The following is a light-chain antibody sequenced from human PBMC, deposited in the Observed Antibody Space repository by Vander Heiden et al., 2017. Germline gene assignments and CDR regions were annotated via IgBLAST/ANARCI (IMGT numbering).Light chain of an antibody. J-gene: IGKJ1*01. V-gene: IGKV1-5*03. Sequence: DIQMTQSPSILSASVGDRVTITCRASQTISNWLAWYQVKPGKAPKLLIREASSLERGVPLRFSGGGSGTDFTITISSLQPDDFATYYCQQYNRAWTFGQGT. CDR1: QTISNW. CDR3: QQYNRAWT. CDR2: EAS.